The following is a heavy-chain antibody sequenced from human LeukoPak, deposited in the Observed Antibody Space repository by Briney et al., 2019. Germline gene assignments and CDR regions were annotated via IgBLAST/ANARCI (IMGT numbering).Heavy chain of an antibody. J-gene: IGHJ4*02. D-gene: IGHD6-19*01. CDR3: ARERGSSGWATFDY. V-gene: IGHV3-66*01. Sequence: GGSLRLSCAASGFSVSSNYMGWVRQAPGRGLEWVSVLFSGGGAYYADSVKGRFTVSRDNSKNTLFLHMNSLRAEDSAIYYCARERGSSGWATFDYWGQGTLVTVSS. CDR2: LFSGGGA. CDR1: GFSVSSNY.